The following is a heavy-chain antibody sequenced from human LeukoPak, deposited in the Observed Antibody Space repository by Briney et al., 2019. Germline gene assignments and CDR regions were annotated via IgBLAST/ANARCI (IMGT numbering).Heavy chain of an antibody. D-gene: IGHD1-26*01. Sequence: GGSLRLSCAASRFTFNSYAMSWVRQAPGKGLEWVSVIGGSNGITFYVGSVKGRFTISRDNSKDTLYLQMNSLRAEDTAVYYCARGLIVGATSYFDYWGQGTLVTVSS. J-gene: IGHJ4*02. V-gene: IGHV3-23*01. CDR2: IGGSNGIT. CDR3: ARGLIVGATSYFDY. CDR1: RFTFNSYA.